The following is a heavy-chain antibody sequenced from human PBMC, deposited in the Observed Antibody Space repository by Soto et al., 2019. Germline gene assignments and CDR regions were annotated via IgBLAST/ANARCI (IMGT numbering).Heavy chain of an antibody. CDR2: IYWDADK. J-gene: IGHJ5*02. D-gene: IGHD3-16*01. CDR1: GFSLSTSGVG. V-gene: IGHV2-5*02. Sequence: QITLKESGPTLVNPTQTLTLTCTFSGFSLSTSGVGVGWIRQPPGKALEWLALIYWDADKRYSPSLKSRLTITKDTSKYQVVLTMTNMDPVDKASDYGAHSLYDYVWGTNWFDPWGQGTLVTVSS. CDR3: AHSLYDYVWGTNWFDP.